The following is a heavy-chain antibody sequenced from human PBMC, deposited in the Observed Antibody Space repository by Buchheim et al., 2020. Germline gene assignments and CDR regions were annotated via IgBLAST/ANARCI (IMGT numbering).Heavy chain of an antibody. CDR1: GFTFSDSG. CDR2: ISYDGSYK. V-gene: IGHV3-30*18. CDR3: AKDLRTSKDIVVVPAAMGFDP. D-gene: IGHD2-2*01. J-gene: IGHJ5*02. Sequence: QVQLVESGGGLVKPGGSLRLSCAASGFTFSDSGMHWVRQGPGKGLEWVAVISYDGSYKYYADSVKGRFTISRDNSKNTLYLQMNSLRAEDTAVYYCAKDLRTSKDIVVVPAAMGFDPWGQGTL.